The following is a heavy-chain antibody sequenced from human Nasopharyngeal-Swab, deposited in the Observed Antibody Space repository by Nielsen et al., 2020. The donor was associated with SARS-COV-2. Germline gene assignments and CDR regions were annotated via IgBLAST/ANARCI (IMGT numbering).Heavy chain of an antibody. D-gene: IGHD2-8*01. J-gene: IGHJ5*02. Sequence: ASVKVSCKTSGFVFSTNAIQWVRQAPGQRLEWMGRINAANDDRKYSQKYQGRITITRDTAASTAYMAVSSLTFDDTAVYYCARDYWYGVATWGQGTLVIVSS. CDR2: INAANDDR. CDR1: GFVFSTNA. V-gene: IGHV1-3*01. CDR3: ARDYWYGVAT.